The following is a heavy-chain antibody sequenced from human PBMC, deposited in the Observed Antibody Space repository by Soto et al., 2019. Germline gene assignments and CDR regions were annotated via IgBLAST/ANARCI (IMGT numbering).Heavy chain of an antibody. CDR1: GGSFSGYY. CDR2: INHSGST. CDR3: ARGRVNYYDSSGYYLVDAFDI. D-gene: IGHD3-22*01. Sequence: KTSETLSLTCAVYGGSFSGYYWSWIRQPPGKGLEWIGEINHSGSTNYNPSLKSRVTISVDTSKNQFSLKLSSVTAADTAVYYCARGRVNYYDSSGYYLVDAFDIWGQGTMVTVSS. J-gene: IGHJ3*02. V-gene: IGHV4-34*01.